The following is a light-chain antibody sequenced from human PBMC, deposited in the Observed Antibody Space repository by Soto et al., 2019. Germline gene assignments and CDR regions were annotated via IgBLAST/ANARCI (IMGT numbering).Light chain of an antibody. CDR3: QQSYSAPWT. CDR1: QSISTF. V-gene: IGKV1-39*01. CDR2: ATS. J-gene: IGKJ1*01. Sequence: DIQMTQSPSSLSASIGDRVTITCRPSQSISTFLNWYQQKPGTAPKLLMQATSILQSWVPSRFSGSGSETEFTLTISSLQPEDVATYYCQQSYSAPWTFGQGTKVEIK.